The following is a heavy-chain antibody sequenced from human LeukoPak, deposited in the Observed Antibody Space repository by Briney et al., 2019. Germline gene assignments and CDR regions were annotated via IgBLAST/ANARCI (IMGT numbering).Heavy chain of an antibody. CDR1: GYTFTGYY. D-gene: IGHD2-2*01. CDR2: INPNSGGT. J-gene: IGHJ5*02. V-gene: IGHV1-2*02. CDR3: ARGIASTSCYGPSCNWFDP. Sequence: ASVKVSCKASGYTFTGYYMHWVRQAPGQGLEWMGWINPNSGGTNYAQKFQGRVTMTRDTSISTAYMELSRLRSDDTPVYYCARGIASTSCYGPSCNWFDPWGQGTLVTVSS.